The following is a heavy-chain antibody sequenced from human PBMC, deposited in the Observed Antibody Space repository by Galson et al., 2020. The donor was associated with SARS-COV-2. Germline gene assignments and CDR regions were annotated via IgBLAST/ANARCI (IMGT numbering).Heavy chain of an antibody. Sequence: SETLSLTCAVYGGSFSGSYCSWIRQPPGKGLEWIGEINHSGSTTYNLSLKSRVTISVDTSNNQFSLKLGSVTAADTAVYYCARGRVVVVRVASVYYYGMGVWGQGTTVTV. V-gene: IGHV4-34*01. CDR1: GGSFSGSY. CDR2: INHSGST. J-gene: IGHJ6*02. D-gene: IGHD2-2*01. CDR3: ARGRVVVVRVASVYYYGMGV.